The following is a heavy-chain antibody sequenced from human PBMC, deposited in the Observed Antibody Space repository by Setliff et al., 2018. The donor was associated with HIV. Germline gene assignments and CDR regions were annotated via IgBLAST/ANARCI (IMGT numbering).Heavy chain of an antibody. D-gene: IGHD3-3*01. Sequence: KPSETLSLTCTVSGGSFTSRSYYWGWIRQPPGKGLEWIGNVHFSGSTYYNPSLKSRVTIHVATSQRQFFLSLSSVTAADTAVYYCARPALGIGGGAMFDSWGQGTRVTVSS. J-gene: IGHJ4*02. V-gene: IGHV4-39*01. CDR3: ARPALGIGGGAMFDS. CDR1: GGSFTSRSYY. CDR2: VHFSGST.